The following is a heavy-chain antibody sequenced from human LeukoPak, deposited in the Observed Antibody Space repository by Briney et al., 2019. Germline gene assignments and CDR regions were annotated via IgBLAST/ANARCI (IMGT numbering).Heavy chain of an antibody. D-gene: IGHD2-21*01. CDR3: ARLRRNGDSGGFYYYYDS. J-gene: IGHJ4*02. CDR2: INTVASYI. V-gene: IGHV3-21*01. CDR1: GFTFSSFS. Sequence: GGSLRLSCAASGFTFSSFSINWVRQAPGKGLEWLSSINTVASYIYYADSVRGRFTISRDNAKNSLYLQMNSLRAEDTGVYYCARLRRNGDSGGFYYYYDSWGQGTLVTVSS.